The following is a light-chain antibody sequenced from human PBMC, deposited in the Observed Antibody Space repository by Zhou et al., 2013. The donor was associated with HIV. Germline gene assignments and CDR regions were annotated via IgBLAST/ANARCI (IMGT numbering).Light chain of an antibody. Sequence: DIQMTQSPSSLSASVGDRVTITCRASQSITTDLNWYQHKPGKAPELLIYAAYSLQSGVPSRFSGSGSGTEFTLTISSLQPDDFATYYCQQYKSYPWTFGQGTKVEIK. CDR3: QQYKSYPWT. CDR2: AAY. J-gene: IGKJ1*01. V-gene: IGKV1-17*01. CDR1: QSITTD.